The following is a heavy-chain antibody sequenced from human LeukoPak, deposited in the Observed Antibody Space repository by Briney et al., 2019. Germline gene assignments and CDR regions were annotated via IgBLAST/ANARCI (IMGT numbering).Heavy chain of an antibody. J-gene: IGHJ4*02. D-gene: IGHD2-2*03. CDR2: ISAYKGNT. CDR3: ARMDIVVVPAVDPLDY. Sequence: ASVKVSCKASGYTFTSYGIIWVRQAPGQGLDWMGWISAYKGNTNYAQKLQGRVTMTTDTSTSTAYTELRSLRSDDTAVYSCARMDIVVVPAVDPLDYSSQGTLVTVSS. CDR1: GYTFTSYG. V-gene: IGHV1-18*01.